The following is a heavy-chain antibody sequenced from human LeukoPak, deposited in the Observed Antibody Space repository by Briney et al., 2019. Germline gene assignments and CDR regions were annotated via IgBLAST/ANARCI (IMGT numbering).Heavy chain of an antibody. CDR1: GGSISSSSYY. J-gene: IGHJ6*03. V-gene: IGHV4-39*07. CDR3: ARTQYVLIVYYYYYMDV. D-gene: IGHD4-11*01. Sequence: SETLSLTCTVSGGSISSSSYYWGWIRQPPGKGLEWIGSIYYSGSTYYNPSLKSRVTISVDTSKNQYSLKLRSVTAADTAVYYCARTQYVLIVYYYYYMDVWGKGTPVTVS. CDR2: IYYSGST.